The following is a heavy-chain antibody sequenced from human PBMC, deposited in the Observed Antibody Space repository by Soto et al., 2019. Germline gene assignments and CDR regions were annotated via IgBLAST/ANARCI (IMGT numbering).Heavy chain of an antibody. J-gene: IGHJ4*03. D-gene: IGHD1-20*01. CDR3: AYIINIRRTASY. V-gene: IGHV3-43*01. CDR2: ISWDGGST. Sequence: GGSLRLWCAASAFTFRDYTLHWFRHALGKGLEWVSLISWDGGSTYYADSVKGRFTISRDNSKSSLYLQMNSLRTEDTALYYCAYIINIRRTASY. CDR1: AFTFRDYT.